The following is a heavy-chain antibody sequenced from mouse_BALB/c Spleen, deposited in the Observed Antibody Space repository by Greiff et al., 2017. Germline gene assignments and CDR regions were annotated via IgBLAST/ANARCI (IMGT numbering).Heavy chain of an antibody. Sequence: QVHVKQSGPQLVRPGASVKISCKASGYSFTSYWMHWVKQRPGQGLEWIGMIDPSDSETRLNQKFKDKATLTVDKSSSTAYMQLSSPTSEDSAVYYCARGDYGLFAYWGQGTLVTVSA. D-gene: IGHD1-2*01. CDR3: ARGDYGLFAY. V-gene: IGHV1S127*01. J-gene: IGHJ3*01. CDR2: IDPSDSET. CDR1: GYSFTSYW.